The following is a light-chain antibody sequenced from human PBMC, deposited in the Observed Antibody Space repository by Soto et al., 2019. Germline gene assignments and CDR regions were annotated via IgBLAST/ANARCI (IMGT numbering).Light chain of an antibody. V-gene: IGKV1-27*01. Sequence: DIQMTQSPSSLSASVGDRVTITCRASQDISDYLAWYQQKPGKVVELLIYAASTLQSGVPSRFSGSGSGTDFTLTISSLHPEDVATYYCQKYKSAPLTFGGGTKVEIK. CDR2: AAS. J-gene: IGKJ4*01. CDR1: QDISDY. CDR3: QKYKSAPLT.